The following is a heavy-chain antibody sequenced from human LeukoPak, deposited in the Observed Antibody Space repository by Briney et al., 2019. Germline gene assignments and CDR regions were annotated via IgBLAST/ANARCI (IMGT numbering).Heavy chain of an antibody. Sequence: SETLSLTCAVYGGSFSGYYWSWIRQPPGKGLEWIGEINHSGSTNYNPSLKSRVTISVDTSKNQFSLKLSSVTAADTAVYYRARGVVVVPAARGYFDYWGQGTLVTVSS. V-gene: IGHV4-34*01. CDR2: INHSGST. CDR1: GGSFSGYY. D-gene: IGHD2-2*01. CDR3: ARGVVVVPAARGYFDY. J-gene: IGHJ4*02.